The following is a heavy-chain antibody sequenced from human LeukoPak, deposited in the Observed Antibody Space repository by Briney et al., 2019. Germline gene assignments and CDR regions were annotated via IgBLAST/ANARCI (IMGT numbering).Heavy chain of an antibody. V-gene: IGHV3-11*04. J-gene: IGHJ3*02. D-gene: IGHD3-9*01. CDR1: GFTFSDYY. CDR3: ASRTYYDSLTGYYNGYGAFDI. Sequence: PGGSLRLSCAASGFTFSDYYMSWIRQAPGKGLEWVSYISSSGSTIYYADSVKGRFTISRDNAKNSLYLQMNSLRAEDTAVYYCASRTYYDSLTGYYNGYGAFDIWGQGTMVTVSS. CDR2: ISSSGSTI.